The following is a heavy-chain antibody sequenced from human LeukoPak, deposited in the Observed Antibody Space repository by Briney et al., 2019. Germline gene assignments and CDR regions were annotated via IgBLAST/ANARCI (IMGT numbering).Heavy chain of an antibody. CDR2: IYYSGST. D-gene: IGHD7-27*01. CDR1: GGSLSSGGYY. V-gene: IGHV4-31*03. CDR3: ARRNWGVAMYYYYYYMDV. Sequence: SETLSLTCTVSGGSLSSGGYYWSWIRQHPGKGLEWIGYIYYSGSTYYNPSLKSRVTISVDTSKNQFSLKLSSVTAADTAVYYCARRNWGVAMYYYYYYMDVWGKGTTVTVSS. J-gene: IGHJ6*03.